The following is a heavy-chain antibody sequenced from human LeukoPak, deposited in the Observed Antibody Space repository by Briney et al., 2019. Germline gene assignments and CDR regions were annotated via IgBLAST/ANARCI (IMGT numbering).Heavy chain of an antibody. CDR3: ARHMAHQGGGPI. CDR2: IFYSGTT. J-gene: IGHJ3*02. D-gene: IGHD3-16*01. CDR1: GGSISSYY. Sequence: SETLSLTCTVSGGSISSYYWGWVRQPPGKGLEWLGTIFYSGTTYYNPSLKSRLTMSVDTSKNQFSLKLNSVAAADTAVYYCARHMAHQGGGPIWGQGTMVTVSS. V-gene: IGHV4-39*01.